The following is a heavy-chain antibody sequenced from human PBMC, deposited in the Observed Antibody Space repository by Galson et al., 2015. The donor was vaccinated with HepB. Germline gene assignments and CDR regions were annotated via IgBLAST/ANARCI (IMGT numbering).Heavy chain of an antibody. CDR1: GFTFSSYA. J-gene: IGHJ4*02. Sequence: SLRLSCAASGFTFSSYAMHWVRQAPGKGLEWVAVISYDGSNKYYADSVKGRFTISRDNSKNTLYLQMNSLRAENTAVYYCARGDVDTAIFSDYWGQGTLVTVSS. D-gene: IGHD5-18*01. CDR2: ISYDGSNK. V-gene: IGHV3-30-3*01. CDR3: ARGDVDTAIFSDY.